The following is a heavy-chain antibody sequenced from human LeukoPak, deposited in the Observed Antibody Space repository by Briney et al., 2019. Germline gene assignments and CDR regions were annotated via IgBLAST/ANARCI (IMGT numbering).Heavy chain of an antibody. V-gene: IGHV3-23*01. CDR3: AKCILISDGKRYFQD. D-gene: IGHD2-8*01. CDR2: VSTSGHTT. Sequence: GGSLRLSCAASGFNFRDFVMAWVRQAPGKGLEWVSSVSTSGHTTAYADSVKGRFIISRGNSKNTLYLQMNSLSAEDTAVYFCAKCILISDGKRYFQDWGQGSLVTVSS. J-gene: IGHJ1*01. CDR1: GFNFRDFV.